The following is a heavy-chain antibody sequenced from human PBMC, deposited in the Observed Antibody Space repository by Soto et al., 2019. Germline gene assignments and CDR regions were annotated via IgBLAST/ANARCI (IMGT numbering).Heavy chain of an antibody. D-gene: IGHD3-16*01. Sequence: VQLVESGGGLVQPGGSLRLTCAVSGFTFSGSWMSWVRQAPGKGLEWVANVNQDGSDKNYVDSVKGRFTISRDNAKNALYLEMNSLRVEDAACFYCVRGGGNFDYWGQGSLVTVSS. CDR1: GFTFSGSW. CDR2: VNQDGSDK. CDR3: VRGGGNFDY. J-gene: IGHJ4*02. V-gene: IGHV3-7*04.